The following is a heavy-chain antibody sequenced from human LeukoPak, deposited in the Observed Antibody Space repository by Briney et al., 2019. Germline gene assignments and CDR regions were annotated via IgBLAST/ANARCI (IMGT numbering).Heavy chain of an antibody. V-gene: IGHV3-23*01. Sequence: GSVRLSCAASGFTFSSHGMSWVRQASGQGLEWVSTVSGDGKNTHYADSVKGRFTISRDNSKNTLSLQMDSLRAEDTAIYYCATDTGVYHFDYWGQGTLVTVSS. CDR1: GFTFSSHG. J-gene: IGHJ4*02. CDR3: ATDTGVYHFDY. D-gene: IGHD2-8*02. CDR2: VSGDGKNT.